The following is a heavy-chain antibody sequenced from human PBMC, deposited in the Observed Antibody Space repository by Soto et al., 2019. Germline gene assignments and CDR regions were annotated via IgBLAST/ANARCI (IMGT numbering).Heavy chain of an antibody. Sequence: SVKVSCKASGGTFSSYTISWVRQAPGQGLEWMGRIIPILGIANYAQKFQGRVTITADKSTSTAYMELSSLRSEDTAVYYCARKHKSSGAFDIWGQGTMVTVSS. D-gene: IGHD6-25*01. J-gene: IGHJ3*02. V-gene: IGHV1-69*02. CDR2: IIPILGIA. CDR1: GGTFSSYT. CDR3: ARKHKSSGAFDI.